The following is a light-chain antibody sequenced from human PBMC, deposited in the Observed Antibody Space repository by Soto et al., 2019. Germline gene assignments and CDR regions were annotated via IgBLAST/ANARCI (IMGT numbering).Light chain of an antibody. Sequence: EIVMTQSPATLSVSPGERASLSCRASQSVSSNLAWYQQKPGQPPRLLIYATSTRATGIPARFSGSGSGTEFTLTISSLQSEDFAVYYCQHYNNWPLTVGGGT. CDR3: QHYNNWPLT. J-gene: IGKJ4*01. V-gene: IGKV3-15*01. CDR1: QSVSSN. CDR2: ATS.